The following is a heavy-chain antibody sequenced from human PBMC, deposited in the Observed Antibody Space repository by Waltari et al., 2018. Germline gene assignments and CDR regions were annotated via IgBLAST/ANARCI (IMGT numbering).Heavy chain of an antibody. CDR2: IIPIFGTA. V-gene: IGHV1-69*01. D-gene: IGHD3-10*01. CDR1: GYTFTSYY. J-gene: IGHJ4*02. Sequence: QVQLVQSGAEVKKPGASVKVSCKASGYTFTSYYMHWVRQAPGQGLEWMGGIIPIFGTANYAQKFQGRVTITADESTSTAYMELSSLRSEDTAVYYCARTSITMVQGFGYWGQGTLVTVSS. CDR3: ARTSITMVQGFGY.